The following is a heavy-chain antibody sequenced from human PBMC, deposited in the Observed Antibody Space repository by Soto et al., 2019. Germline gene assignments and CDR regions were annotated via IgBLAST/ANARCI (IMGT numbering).Heavy chain of an antibody. D-gene: IGHD2-21*02. V-gene: IGHV4-31*03. CDR3: ARDLWEYCGTDCYPLDV. J-gene: IGHJ6*02. CDR1: GGSISSGGYY. Sequence: SETLSLTCTVSGGSISSGGYYWSWIRQHPGKGLEWIGYIYYSGSTYYKPSLKSRVTISVDTSKNQFSLKLNSVTAADTAVYYCARDLWEYCGTDCYPLDVWGQGTTVTVSS. CDR2: IYYSGST.